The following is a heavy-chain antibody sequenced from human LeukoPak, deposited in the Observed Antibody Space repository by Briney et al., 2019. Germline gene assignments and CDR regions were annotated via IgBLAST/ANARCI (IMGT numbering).Heavy chain of an antibody. Sequence: GGSLRLSCAASGFTFSSYGMHWVRQAPGKGLEWVAVISYDGSNKYYADSVKGRFTISKDNSKNTLYLQMNSLRAEDTAVYYCAKTETLEVADWGQGTLVTVSS. CDR2: ISYDGSNK. J-gene: IGHJ4*02. CDR3: AKTETLEVAD. D-gene: IGHD5-24*01. CDR1: GFTFSSYG. V-gene: IGHV3-30*18.